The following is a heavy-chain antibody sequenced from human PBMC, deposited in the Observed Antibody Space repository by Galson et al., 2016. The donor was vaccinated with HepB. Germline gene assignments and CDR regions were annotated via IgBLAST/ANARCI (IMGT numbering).Heavy chain of an antibody. Sequence: SVKVSCKASRYSFSSFAIHWVRQAPGQRLEWMGWIHAATGNTKYPQNFQGRVTLTRDTSASTVYMEVSSLRPEDTAFYYCARDKMVNPRGTQWNGMDVWGQGTAITVSS. D-gene: IGHD2-8*01. CDR3: ARDKMVNPRGTQWNGMDV. CDR2: IHAATGNT. J-gene: IGHJ6*02. V-gene: IGHV1-3*01. CDR1: RYSFSSFA.